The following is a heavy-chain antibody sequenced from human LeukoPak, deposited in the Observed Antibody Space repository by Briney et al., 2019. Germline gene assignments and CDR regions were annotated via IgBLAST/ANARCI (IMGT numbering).Heavy chain of an antibody. D-gene: IGHD3-10*01. J-gene: IGHJ4*02. CDR3: ARDRGTGSNSPYYFDY. CDR1: GFTFSSYE. Sequence: QPGGSLRLSCVASGFTFSSYEMNWVRQAPGKGLEWVSHISRSGSTIYYADSVKGRFTISRDNAKNSLYLQMNSLRAEDTAVYYCARDRGTGSNSPYYFDYWGQGTLVTVSS. V-gene: IGHV3-48*03. CDR2: ISRSGSTI.